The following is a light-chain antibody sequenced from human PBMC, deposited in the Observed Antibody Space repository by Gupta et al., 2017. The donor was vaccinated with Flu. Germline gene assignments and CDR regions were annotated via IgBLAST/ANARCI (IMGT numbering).Light chain of an antibody. CDR1: ISDVNDYKY. CDR3: CSYAGSFTSM. CDR2: DVN. Sequence: QSALTQPRSVSGSPGQSVTIPCTGTISDVNDYKYVSWYQQHPGQAPKLILYDVNKWPSGVPDRFSGSKSGNTASLTISGLQAEDEADYYCCSYAGSFTSMFGGGTKVTVL. V-gene: IGLV2-11*01. J-gene: IGLJ3*02.